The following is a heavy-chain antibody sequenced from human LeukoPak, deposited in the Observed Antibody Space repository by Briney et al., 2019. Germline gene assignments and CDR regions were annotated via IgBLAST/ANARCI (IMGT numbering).Heavy chain of an antibody. CDR1: GFTFSSYD. D-gene: IGHD3-22*01. J-gene: IGHJ4*02. CDR2: IGTAGDT. CDR3: ARSRGGDYYDSSGSYYFDY. Sequence: GGSLRLSCAASGFTFSSYDMHWVRQAAGKGLEWVSAIGTAGDTYYPGSVKGRFTISRENAKNSLYLQMNSLRAGDTAVYYCARSRGGDYYDSSGSYYFDYWGQGTLVTVSS. V-gene: IGHV3-13*01.